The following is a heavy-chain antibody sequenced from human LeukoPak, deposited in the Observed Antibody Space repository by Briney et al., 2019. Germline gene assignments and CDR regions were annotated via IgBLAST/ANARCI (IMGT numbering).Heavy chain of an antibody. Sequence: GGSLRLSCAASGFTFSNAWMSWVRQAPGKGLEWVGLIKSRTHGGTTDCAAPVKGRFTISRDDSKNTLYLQMNSLRAEDTAVYYCARAAMVRGVDYFDYWGQGTLATVSS. J-gene: IGHJ4*02. CDR1: GFTFSNAW. V-gene: IGHV3-15*01. CDR3: ARAAMVRGVDYFDY. D-gene: IGHD3-10*01. CDR2: IKSRTHGGTT.